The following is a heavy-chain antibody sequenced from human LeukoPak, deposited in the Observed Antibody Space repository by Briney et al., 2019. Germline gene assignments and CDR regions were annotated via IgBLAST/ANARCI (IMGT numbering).Heavy chain of an antibody. V-gene: IGHV1-69*05. CDR2: IIPIFGTA. Sequence: GASVKVSCKASGGTFSSYAISWVRQAPGQGLEWMGGIIPIFGTANYAQKFQGRVTMTRDTSTSTVYMELSSLRSEDTAVYYCARGSSWTFDYWGQGTLVTVSS. CDR3: ARGSSWTFDY. CDR1: GGTFSSYA. J-gene: IGHJ4*02. D-gene: IGHD6-13*01.